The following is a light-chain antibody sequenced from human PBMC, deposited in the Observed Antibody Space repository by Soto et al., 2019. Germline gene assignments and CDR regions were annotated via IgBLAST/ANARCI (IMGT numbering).Light chain of an antibody. CDR3: QQYGSSPIT. CDR2: GAS. Sequence: ENVLTQSPGTLSLSPGEIATLSFSASQSVSSSYLAWYQQKPGQAPRLLIYGASSRATGIPDRFSGSGSGTDFTLTISRLGPEDFAVYYCQQYGSSPITFGQGTRLEI. CDR1: QSVSSSY. J-gene: IGKJ5*01. V-gene: IGKV3-20*01.